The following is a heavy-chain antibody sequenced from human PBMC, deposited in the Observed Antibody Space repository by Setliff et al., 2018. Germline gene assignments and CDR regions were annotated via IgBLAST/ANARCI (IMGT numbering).Heavy chain of an antibody. Sequence: SETLSLTCTVSGYSISSGNYWGWIRQPPGKGLEWIGSISHSGSTYYNPSLRSRVTISLDTSKNQFSPKLTSVTAADTAVYYCAGGRRYDYGWNFDYWGQGTLVTVSS. CDR3: AGGRRYDYGWNFDY. CDR1: GYSISSGNY. CDR2: ISHSGST. V-gene: IGHV4-38-2*02. J-gene: IGHJ4*02. D-gene: IGHD4-17*01.